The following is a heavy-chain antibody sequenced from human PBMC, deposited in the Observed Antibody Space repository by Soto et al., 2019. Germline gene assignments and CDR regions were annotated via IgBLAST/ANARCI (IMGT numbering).Heavy chain of an antibody. V-gene: IGHV1-2*04. CDR3: ARDRFSSSSRVYYYYYGMDV. CDR1: GYTFTTYG. Sequence: ASVKVSCKASGYTFTTYGIMWVRQAPGQGLEWMGWINLNSGGTNYAQKFQGWVTLTRDTSISTAYMELSRLRSDDTAVYYCARDRFSSSSRVYYYYYGMDVWGQGTTVTVSS. CDR2: INLNSGGT. D-gene: IGHD6-6*01. J-gene: IGHJ6*02.